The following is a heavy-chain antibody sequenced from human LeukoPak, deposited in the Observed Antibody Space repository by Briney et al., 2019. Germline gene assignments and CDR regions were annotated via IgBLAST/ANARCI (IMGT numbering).Heavy chain of an antibody. CDR2: IYYSGST. CDR1: GGSISSYY. J-gene: IGHJ6*03. Sequence: KPSETLSLTCTVSGGSISSYYWSWIRQPPGKGLEWIGDIYYSGSTNYNPSLKSRVTISVDTSKNQFSLKLRSVTAADTAVYYCARVGKAAAGISYYYYYMDVWGKGTTVTVSS. CDR3: ARVGKAAAGISYYYYYMDV. V-gene: IGHV4-59*01. D-gene: IGHD6-13*01.